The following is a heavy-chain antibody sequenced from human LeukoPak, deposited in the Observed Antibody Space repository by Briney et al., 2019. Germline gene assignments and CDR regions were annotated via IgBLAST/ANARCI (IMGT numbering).Heavy chain of an antibody. J-gene: IGHJ6*03. CDR2: ISSSGSTI. V-gene: IGHV3-48*03. CDR1: GFTFSSYE. Sequence: GGSLRLSCAASGFTFSSYEMNWVRQAPGKGLEWVSYISSSGSTIYYADSVKGRFTISRDNAKNSLYLQMNSLRAEDTALYYCARAFSYSGSHYYYYYMDVWGKGTTVTVSS. CDR3: ARAFSYSGSHYYYYYMDV. D-gene: IGHD1-26*01.